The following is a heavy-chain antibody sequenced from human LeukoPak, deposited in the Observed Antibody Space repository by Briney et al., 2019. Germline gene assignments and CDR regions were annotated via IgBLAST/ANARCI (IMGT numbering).Heavy chain of an antibody. J-gene: IGHJ4*02. D-gene: IGHD6-6*01. CDR2: INSDGSST. Sequence: GGSLRLSCAASGFTFSSYLMHWVRQAPGKGLVWVSRINSDGSSTSYADSVKGRFTISRDNAKHTLYLQMNSLRAEDTAVYYCGSSSSFDYWGQGTLVTVFS. V-gene: IGHV3-74*01. CDR3: GSSSSFDY. CDR1: GFTFSSYL.